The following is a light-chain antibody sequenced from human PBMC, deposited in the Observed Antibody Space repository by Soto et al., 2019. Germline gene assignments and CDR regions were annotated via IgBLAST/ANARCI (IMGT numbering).Light chain of an antibody. CDR3: SSYTTSSALQV. J-gene: IGLJ1*01. CDR1: GRDIGAYNY. Sequence: QSALTQPASVSGSPGQSITISCTGSGRDIGAYNYVSWYQQHPGKAPKLMIYGVNNRPSGVSNRFSGSKSGNTASLTISGLQADDEADYYCSSYTTSSALQVFGTGTKVTVL. CDR2: GVN. V-gene: IGLV2-14*01.